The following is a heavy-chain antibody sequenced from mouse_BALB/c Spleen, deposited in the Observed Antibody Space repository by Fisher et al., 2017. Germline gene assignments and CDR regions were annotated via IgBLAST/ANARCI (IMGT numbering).Heavy chain of an antibody. J-gene: IGHJ4*01. Sequence: RFTISRDNPKNTLFLQMTSLRSEDTAMYYCARTQLHYYAMDYWGQGTSVTVSS. V-gene: IGHV5-17*02. CDR3: ARTQLHYYAMDY. D-gene: IGHD2-1*01.